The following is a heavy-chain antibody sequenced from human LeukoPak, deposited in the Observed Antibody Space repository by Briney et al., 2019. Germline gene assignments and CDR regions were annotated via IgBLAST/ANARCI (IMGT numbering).Heavy chain of an antibody. V-gene: IGHV3-30*02. CDR2: IRYDGSNK. CDR1: GFTFSTYG. D-gene: IGHD3-9*01. CDR3: AKGHYYNILTGYSVRRGLDY. Sequence: QPGGSLRLSCAASGFTFSTYGMHWVRQAPGKGLEWVAFIRYDGSNKYHADSVKGRFTISRDNSKYTLYLQMNSLRAEDTAVYYCAKGHYYNILTGYSVRRGLDYWGQGTLVTVSS. J-gene: IGHJ4*02.